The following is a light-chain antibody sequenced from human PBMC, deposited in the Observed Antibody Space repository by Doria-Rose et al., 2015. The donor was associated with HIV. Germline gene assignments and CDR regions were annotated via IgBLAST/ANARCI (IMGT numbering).Light chain of an antibody. CDR1: QTVYSTY. CDR2: DAT. CDR3: QQYGTSPET. V-gene: IGKV3-20*01. Sequence: TQSPGTLSLSPGERVTLSCRASQTVYSTYLAWYQHKPGQAPRLLIHDATRRATGIPDRFGGSGSGRDFTLTISRLEPEDFAVYYCQQYGTSPETFG. J-gene: IGKJ1*01.